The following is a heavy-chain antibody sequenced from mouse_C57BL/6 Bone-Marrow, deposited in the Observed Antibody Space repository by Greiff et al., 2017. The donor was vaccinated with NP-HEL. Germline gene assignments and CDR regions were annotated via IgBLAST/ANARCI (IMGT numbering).Heavy chain of an antibody. V-gene: IGHV1-69*01. CDR2: IDPSDSYT. CDR1: GYTFTSYW. D-gene: IGHD4-1*01. CDR3: AREGLTGYYFDY. J-gene: IGHJ2*01. Sequence: VQLQQPGAELVMPGASVKLSCKASGYTFTSYWMHWVKQRPGQGLEWIGEIDPSDSYTNYHQKFKGKSTLTVDKSSSTAYMQLRSLTSEDSAVYYCAREGLTGYYFDYWGQGTTLTVSS.